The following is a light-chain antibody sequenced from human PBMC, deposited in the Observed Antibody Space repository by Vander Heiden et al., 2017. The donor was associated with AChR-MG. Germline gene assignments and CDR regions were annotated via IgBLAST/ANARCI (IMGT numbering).Light chain of an antibody. V-gene: IGKV1-39*01. Sequence: DIQMTQSPSSLSASVGDRVTITCGASQSISSYLNWYQQKPGKAPKLLIYAASSLQSGVPSRFSGSGSGTDFTLTISSLQPEDFATYYCQQSYSTRYTFGQGTKLEIK. J-gene: IGKJ2*01. CDR3: QQSYSTRYT. CDR1: QSISSY. CDR2: AAS.